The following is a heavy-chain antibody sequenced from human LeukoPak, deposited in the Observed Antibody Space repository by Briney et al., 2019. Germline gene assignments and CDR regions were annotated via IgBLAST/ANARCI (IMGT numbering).Heavy chain of an antibody. V-gene: IGHV4-39*01. CDR3: GRRYYGVGFDP. J-gene: IGHJ5*02. Sequence: TSETLSLTCTVSGGSITSNTYYWGWVRQPPGKGLEWIGTIYSTWSTFYNPSLQSRVTISVDTSKNQFSLQLTSVTAADTAIYYCGRRYYGVGFDPWGQGTLVTVSS. D-gene: IGHD3-10*01. CDR1: GGSITSNTYY. CDR2: IYSTWST.